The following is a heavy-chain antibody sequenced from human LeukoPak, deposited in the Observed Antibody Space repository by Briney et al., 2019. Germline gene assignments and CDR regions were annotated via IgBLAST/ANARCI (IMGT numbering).Heavy chain of an antibody. J-gene: IGHJ3*02. Sequence: SETLSLTCTVSGGSISSYYWSWIRQPPGKGLEWIGYIYYSGSTNYNPSLKSRVTISVDTSKNQFPLKLSSVTAADTAVYYCARVLSGRDAFDIWGQGTMVTVSS. CDR3: ARVLSGRDAFDI. CDR1: GGSISSYY. D-gene: IGHD2-15*01. V-gene: IGHV4-59*08. CDR2: IYYSGST.